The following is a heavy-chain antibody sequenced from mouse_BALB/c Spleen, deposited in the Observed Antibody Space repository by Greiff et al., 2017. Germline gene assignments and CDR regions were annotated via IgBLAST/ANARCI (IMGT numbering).Heavy chain of an antibody. V-gene: IGHV5-6*02. CDR1: GFTFSSYG. CDR2: ISSGGSYT. CDR3: ASLYYRYDEGYAMDY. D-gene: IGHD2-14*01. Sequence: DVKLVESGGDLVKPGGSLKLSCAASGFTFSSYGMSWVRQTPDKRLAWVATISSGGSYTYYPDSVKGRFTISRDNAKNTLYLQMSSLKSEDTAMYYCASLYYRYDEGYAMDYWGQGTSVTVSS. J-gene: IGHJ4*01.